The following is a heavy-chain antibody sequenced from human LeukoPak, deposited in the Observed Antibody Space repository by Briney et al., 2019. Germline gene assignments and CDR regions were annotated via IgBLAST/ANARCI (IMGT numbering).Heavy chain of an antibody. J-gene: IGHJ4*02. V-gene: IGHV1-8*03. D-gene: IGHD3-16*01. CDR2: MNPNSGNT. CDR1: GYTFTSCD. CDR3: ARCPTWGDCFDY. Sequence: ASVKVSCKASGYTFTSCDINWVRQATGQGLEWMGWMNPNSGNTGYAQKFQGRVTITRNTSISTAHMELSSLRSEDTAVYYCARCPTWGDCFDYWGQGTLVTVSS.